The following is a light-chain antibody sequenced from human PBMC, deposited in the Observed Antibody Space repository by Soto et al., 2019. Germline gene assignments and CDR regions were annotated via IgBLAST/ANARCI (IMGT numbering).Light chain of an antibody. Sequence: EIVLTQSPATLSLSPGERASISCRASQSVGNSLAWYQQKPGQAPRLLISDASNRATGIPARFSGSGSGTAFPPTISAQEPEVFAVNYFQKRFSGGPFGRGTKVEIK. V-gene: IGKV3-11*01. CDR3: QKRFSGGP. J-gene: IGKJ1*01. CDR1: QSVGNS. CDR2: DAS.